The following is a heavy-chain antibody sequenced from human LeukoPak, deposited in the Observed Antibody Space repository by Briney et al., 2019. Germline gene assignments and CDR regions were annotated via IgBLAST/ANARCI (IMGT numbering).Heavy chain of an antibody. J-gene: IGHJ4*02. CDR3: AKDHYYDYGGYYYFDY. CDR1: GFTFSSYW. CDR2: INSDGSST. Sequence: SGGSLRLSCAASGFTFSSYWMHWVRQAPGKGLVWVSRINSDGSSTSYADSVKGRFTISRDNSKNTLYLQMNSLRAEDTAVYYCAKDHYYDYGGYYYFDYWGRGTLVTVSS. D-gene: IGHD3-22*01. V-gene: IGHV3-74*01.